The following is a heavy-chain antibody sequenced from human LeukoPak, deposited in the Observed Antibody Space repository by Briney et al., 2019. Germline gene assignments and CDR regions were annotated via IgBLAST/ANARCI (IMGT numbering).Heavy chain of an antibody. CDR3: ARECRDSSGWTDFDY. Sequence: QSGGSLRLSCAASGFTFSSFAIHWVRQAPDKGLEWVALISYDGSNKFYADSVKGRFTISRDNSKNTLYLQMNSLRAEDTALYYCARECRDSSGWTDFDYWGQGTLVTVSS. CDR1: GFTFSSFA. CDR2: ISYDGSNK. J-gene: IGHJ4*02. V-gene: IGHV3-30-3*01. D-gene: IGHD6-19*01.